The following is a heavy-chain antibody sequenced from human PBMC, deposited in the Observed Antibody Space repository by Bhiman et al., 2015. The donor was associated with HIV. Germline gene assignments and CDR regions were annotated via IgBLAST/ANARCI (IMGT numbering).Heavy chain of an antibody. J-gene: IGHJ4*02. CDR1: GFTFTSYA. Sequence: EVQLLDSGGGLVQPGGSLRLSCAASGFTFTSYAMSWVRQAPGKGLEWVSGISGSGGSTYYADSVKGRFTISRDNSKNTLYLQMNGLRAEDTAVYYCAKDIDNFWFDYWGQGTLVTVSS. D-gene: IGHD3-3*01. V-gene: IGHV3-23*01. CDR2: ISGSGGST. CDR3: AKDIDNFWFDY.